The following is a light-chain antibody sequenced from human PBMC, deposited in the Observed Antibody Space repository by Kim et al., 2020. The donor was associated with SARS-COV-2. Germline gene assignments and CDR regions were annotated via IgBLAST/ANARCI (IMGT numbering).Light chain of an antibody. CDR2: YDS. CDR1: NIGSKS. V-gene: IGLV3-21*04. Sequence: SYELTQPPSVSVAPGKTASITCGGNNIGSKSVHWYQQKPGQAPVLVISYDSDRPSGIPERFSGSNSGNTATLTISRVEAGDEADYYCQVWDSSSDQLVFGGGTQLTVL. CDR3: QVWDSSSDQLV. J-gene: IGLJ2*01.